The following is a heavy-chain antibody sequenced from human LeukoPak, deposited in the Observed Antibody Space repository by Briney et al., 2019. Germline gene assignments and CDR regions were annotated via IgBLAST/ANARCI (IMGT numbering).Heavy chain of an antibody. J-gene: IGHJ4*02. CDR2: INHSGST. V-gene: IGHV4-34*01. CDR3: ARGQGGYFPDY. CDR1: GGSFSGYY. D-gene: IGHD2/OR15-2a*01. Sequence: PSETLSLTCAVYGGSFSGYYWSWIRQPPGKGPEWIGEINHSGSTNYNPSLKSRVTISVDTSKNQFSLKLGSVTAADTAVYYCARGQGGYFPDYWGQGTLVTVSS.